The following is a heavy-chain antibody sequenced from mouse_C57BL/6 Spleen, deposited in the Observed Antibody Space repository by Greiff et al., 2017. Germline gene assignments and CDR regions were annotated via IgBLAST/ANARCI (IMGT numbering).Heavy chain of an antibody. CDR2: INPNNGGT. J-gene: IGHJ2*01. V-gene: IGHV1-26*01. D-gene: IGHD3-1*01. Sequence: EVQLQQSGPELVKPGASVKISCKASGYTFTDYYMNWVKQSHGKSLEWIGDINPNNGGTSYNQKFKGKATLTVDKSSCTAYMELRSLTSEDSAVYYCALLYGATFGYWGQGTTLTVSS. CDR1: GYTFTDYY. CDR3: ALLYGATFGY.